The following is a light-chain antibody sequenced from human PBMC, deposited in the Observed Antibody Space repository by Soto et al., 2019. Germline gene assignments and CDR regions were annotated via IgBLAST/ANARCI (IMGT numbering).Light chain of an antibody. CDR2: AAS. CDR3: QQANTFPLT. Sequence: DIELTRSPSFRSSSVGYRFTITFRASQGISSYLAWYQQKPGQAPKLLIYAASTLPSGVPSRFSGSGSGTHFTLTISSLQPEDFATYYCQQANTFPLTFGQGTRLEIK. V-gene: IGKV1-9*01. J-gene: IGKJ5*01. CDR1: QGISSY.